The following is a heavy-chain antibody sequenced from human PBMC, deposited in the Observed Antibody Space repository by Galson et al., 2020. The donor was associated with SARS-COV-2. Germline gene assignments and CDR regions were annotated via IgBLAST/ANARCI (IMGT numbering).Heavy chain of an antibody. CDR2: VKSKTDGGTT. V-gene: IGHV3-15*01. CDR3: TWTTVTLQWDF. D-gene: IGHD4-17*01. Sequence: GESLKISCAASGFTFSNAWMSWVRQAPGKGLEWVGSVKSKTDGGTTDYAAPVKGRFIISRDDSKNTLYLQMDSLKTEDTAVYYCTWTTVTLQWDFWGQGTQVTVSS. CDR1: GFTFSNAW. J-gene: IGHJ4*02.